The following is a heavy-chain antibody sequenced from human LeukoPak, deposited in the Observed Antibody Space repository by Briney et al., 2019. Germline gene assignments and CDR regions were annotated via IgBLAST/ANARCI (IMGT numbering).Heavy chain of an antibody. CDR2: IKTDGSTV. CDR1: GFTFSSYW. V-gene: IGHV3-74*01. CDR3: ARAGFYNGLDY. J-gene: IGHJ4*02. D-gene: IGHD2-8*01. Sequence: GGSLRLSCTASGFTFSSYWMHWVRQAPGKGLVWVSHIKTDGSTVSYADSVKGRFTTSRDNAKNTLYLQMNSLRAEDTAVYFCARAGFYNGLDYWGQGTLVTASS.